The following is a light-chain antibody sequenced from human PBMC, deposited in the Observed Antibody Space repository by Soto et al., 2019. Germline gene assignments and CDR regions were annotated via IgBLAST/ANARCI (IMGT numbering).Light chain of an antibody. CDR3: QQSYSTPRIT. V-gene: IGKV1-39*01. J-gene: IGKJ3*01. CDR1: QSISTY. Sequence: DIQMTQSPSSLSASVGDRVTITCRASQSISTYLTWYQQKPRKAPKLLIYGASRLQSGVPSRFSGSGSGTNFTLTIGNLQPEDFANHYCQQSYSTPRITLGPGTKVDIK. CDR2: GAS.